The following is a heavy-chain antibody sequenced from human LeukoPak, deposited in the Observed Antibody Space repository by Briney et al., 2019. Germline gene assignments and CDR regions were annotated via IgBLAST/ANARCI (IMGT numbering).Heavy chain of an antibody. CDR3: ASRTTFIAAAGKDY. V-gene: IGHV4-31*03. D-gene: IGHD6-13*01. Sequence: SQTLSLTCTVSGGSISSGGYYWNWIRQPPGKGLEWIGYIYYSGSTYYNPSLKSRVTISVDTSKNQFSLKLSSVTAADTAVYYCASRTTFIAAAGKDYWGQGTLVTVSS. CDR2: IYYSGST. J-gene: IGHJ4*02. CDR1: GGSISSGGYY.